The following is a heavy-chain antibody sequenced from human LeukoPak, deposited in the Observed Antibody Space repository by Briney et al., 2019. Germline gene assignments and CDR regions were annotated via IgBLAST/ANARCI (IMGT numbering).Heavy chain of an antibody. CDR3: ARGAYGDYDY. CDR2: IYHSGST. D-gene: IGHD4-17*01. Sequence: PSETLSLTCTVSGYSISSGYYWGWIRQPPGKGLEWIGSIYHSGSTYYNPSLKSRVTISVDTSKNQFSLKLSSVTAADTAAYYCARGAYGDYDYWGQGTLVTVSS. V-gene: IGHV4-38-2*02. J-gene: IGHJ4*02. CDR1: GYSISSGYY.